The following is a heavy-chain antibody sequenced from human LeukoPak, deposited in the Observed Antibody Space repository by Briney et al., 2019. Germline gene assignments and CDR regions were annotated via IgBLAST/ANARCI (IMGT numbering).Heavy chain of an antibody. J-gene: IGHJ4*02. D-gene: IGHD3-22*01. Sequence: GGSLRLSCAASGFTFSSYAMSWVRQAPGKGLEWVSAISGSGGSTYYADSVGGRFTISRDNSKNTLYLQMNSLRAEDTAVYYCAKSYYYDSSGYYRPLPFDYWGQGTLVTVSS. V-gene: IGHV3-23*01. CDR2: ISGSGGST. CDR3: AKSYYYDSSGYYRPLPFDY. CDR1: GFTFSSYA.